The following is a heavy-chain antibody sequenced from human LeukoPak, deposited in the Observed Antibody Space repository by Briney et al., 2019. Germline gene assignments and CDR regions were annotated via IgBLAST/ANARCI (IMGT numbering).Heavy chain of an antibody. CDR2: ISAYNGNT. D-gene: IGHD3-10*01. J-gene: IGHJ4*02. CDR3: ARKVPYGSGSPDFDY. CDR1: GYTFTSYG. Sequence: ASVKVSCTASGYTFTSYGISWVRQAPGQGLEWMGWISAYNGNTNYAQKLQGRVTMTTDTSTSTAYMELRSLRSDDTAVYYCARKVPYGSGSPDFDYWGQGTLVTVSS. V-gene: IGHV1-18*01.